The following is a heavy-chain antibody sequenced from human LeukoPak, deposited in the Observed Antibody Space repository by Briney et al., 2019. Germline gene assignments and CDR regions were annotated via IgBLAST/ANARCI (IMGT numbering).Heavy chain of an antibody. Sequence: SETLSLTCTVSGGSISSSSYYWGWIRQPPGKRLEWVGSIYYSGSTYYNPSLKSRVTISVDTSKNQFSLKLSSVTAADTAVYYCARDDSSGWYGPFDYWGQGTLVTVSS. V-gene: IGHV4-39*07. CDR2: IYYSGST. CDR3: ARDDSSGWYGPFDY. D-gene: IGHD6-19*01. CDR1: GGSISSSSYY. J-gene: IGHJ4*02.